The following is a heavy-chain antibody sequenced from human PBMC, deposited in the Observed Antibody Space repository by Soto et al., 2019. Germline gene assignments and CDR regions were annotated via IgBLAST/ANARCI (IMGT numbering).Heavy chain of an antibody. Sequence: SETLSLTCTVSGGSICSYYRSWIRQPPGKGLEWIGYIYYSGSTNYNPSLKSRVTISVDTSKNQFSLKLSSVTAADTAVYYCARLVAAGNVWGKGTTVTVSS. CDR1: GGSICSYY. J-gene: IGHJ6*04. V-gene: IGHV4-59*08. CDR3: ARLVAAGNV. D-gene: IGHD2-15*01. CDR2: IYYSGST.